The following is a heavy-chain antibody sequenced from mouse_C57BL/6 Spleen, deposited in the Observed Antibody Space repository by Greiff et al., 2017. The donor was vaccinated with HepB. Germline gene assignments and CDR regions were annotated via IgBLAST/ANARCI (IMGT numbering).Heavy chain of an antibody. J-gene: IGHJ3*01. D-gene: IGHD1-1*01. CDR1: GYAFSSSW. Sequence: QVQLQQSGPELVKPGASVKISCKASGYAFSSSWMNWVKQRPGKGLEWIGRIYPGDGDTNYNGKFKGKATLTADKSSSTAYMQLSSLTSEDSTVYFCARGSSWGFAYWGQGTLVTVSA. CDR2: IYPGDGDT. CDR3: ARGSSWGFAY. V-gene: IGHV1-82*01.